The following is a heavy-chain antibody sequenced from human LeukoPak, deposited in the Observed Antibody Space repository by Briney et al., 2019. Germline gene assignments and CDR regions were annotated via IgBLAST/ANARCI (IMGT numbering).Heavy chain of an antibody. CDR3: AREGSPFYYYYMDV. Sequence: ASVKVSCKASGYIFTGYYMHWVRQAPGQGLEWMGWINPNSGDTNYAQKLQGRVTMTTDTSTSIAYMELRSLRSDDTAVYYCAREGSPFYYYYMDVWGKGTTVTVSS. D-gene: IGHD2-15*01. V-gene: IGHV1-2*02. CDR1: GYIFTGYY. CDR2: INPNSGDT. J-gene: IGHJ6*03.